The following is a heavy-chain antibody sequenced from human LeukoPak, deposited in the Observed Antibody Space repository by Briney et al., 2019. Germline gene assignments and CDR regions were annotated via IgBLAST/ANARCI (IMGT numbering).Heavy chain of an antibody. CDR3: ATGRRYYYDSSGDQHAFDI. D-gene: IGHD3-22*01. Sequence: ASVKVSCKASGYTFTSYYMHWVRQAPGKGLEWMGGFDPEDGETIYAQKFQGRVTMTEDTSTDTAYMELSSLRSEDTAVYYCATGRRYYYDSSGDQHAFDIWGQGTMVTVSS. CDR1: GYTFTSYY. J-gene: IGHJ3*02. CDR2: FDPEDGET. V-gene: IGHV1-24*01.